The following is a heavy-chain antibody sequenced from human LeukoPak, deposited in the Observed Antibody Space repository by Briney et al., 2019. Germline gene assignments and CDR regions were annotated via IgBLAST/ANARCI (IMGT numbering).Heavy chain of an antibody. CDR2: IDPSDSYT. V-gene: IGHV5-10-1*01. CDR1: GCRFTSYW. CDR3: ARHVTFGGVIVSHFDY. Sequence: GGALEISCKGSGCRFTSYWISWGRQVPGKGLEWMGRIDPSDSYTNYSPSFQGHVTISADKSISTAYLQWSSLKASDTAMYYCARHVTFGGVIVSHFDYGGQGTLVTVHS. J-gene: IGHJ4*02. D-gene: IGHD3-16*02.